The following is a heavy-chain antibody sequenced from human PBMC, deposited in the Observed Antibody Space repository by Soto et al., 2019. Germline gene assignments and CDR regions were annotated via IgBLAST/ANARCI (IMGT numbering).Heavy chain of an antibody. Sequence: SETLSLTCTVSGGSISSYYWSWIRQPPGKGLEWIGYIYYSGSTNYNPSLKSRVTISVDTSKNQFSLKLSSVTAADTAVYYCARESRDGYNYGRESYGMDVWGQGTTVTISS. V-gene: IGHV4-59*01. CDR3: ARESRDGYNYGRESYGMDV. CDR2: IYYSGST. D-gene: IGHD5-12*01. CDR1: GGSISSYY. J-gene: IGHJ6*02.